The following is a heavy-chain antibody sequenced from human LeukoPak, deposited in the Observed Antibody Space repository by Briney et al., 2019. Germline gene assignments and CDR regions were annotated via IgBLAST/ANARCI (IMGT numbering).Heavy chain of an antibody. CDR3: ARDSLITFGGVTPYYYYGMDV. J-gene: IGHJ6*02. Sequence: ASVKVSCKASGYTFTSYGISWVRQAPGQGLEWMGWISAYNGNTNYAQKLQGGVTMTTDTSTSTAYMELRSLRSDDTAVYYCARDSLITFGGVTPYYYYGMDVWGQGTTVTVSS. D-gene: IGHD3-16*01. V-gene: IGHV1-18*01. CDR1: GYTFTSYG. CDR2: ISAYNGNT.